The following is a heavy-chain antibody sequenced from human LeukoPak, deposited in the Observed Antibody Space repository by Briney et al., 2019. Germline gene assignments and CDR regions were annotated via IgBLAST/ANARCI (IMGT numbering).Heavy chain of an antibody. J-gene: IGHJ4*02. CDR2: IYYSGST. D-gene: IGHD4-11*01. Sequence: SETLSLTCTVSGGSTSSYYWSWIRQPPGKGLEWIGYIYYSGSTNYNPSLKSRVTISVDTSKDQFSLKLSSVTAADTAVYYCAREYSTYFDYWGQGTLVTVSS. CDR1: GGSTSSYY. CDR3: AREYSTYFDY. V-gene: IGHV4-59*01.